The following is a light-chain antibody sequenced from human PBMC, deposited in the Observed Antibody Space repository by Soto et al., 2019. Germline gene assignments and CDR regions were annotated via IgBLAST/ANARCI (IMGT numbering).Light chain of an antibody. Sequence: QSVLTQPPSASGSPGQSVTISCTGTSSDVGGYNYVSWYQQLPGKAPKLIIYEVSKRPSGVPDRFSGSKSGNTASLTVSGLQAEDEADYYCTSYAGTYSFFYVFGTGTKVTVL. J-gene: IGLJ1*01. CDR1: SSDVGGYNY. CDR2: EVS. CDR3: TSYAGTYSFFYV. V-gene: IGLV2-8*01.